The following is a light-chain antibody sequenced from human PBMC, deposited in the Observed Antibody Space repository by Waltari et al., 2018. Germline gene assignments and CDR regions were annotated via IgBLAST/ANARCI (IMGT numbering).Light chain of an antibody. CDR2: DVN. CDR3: CSYAGSAISV. J-gene: IGLJ3*02. V-gene: IGLV2-23*02. CDR1: SSDVGSYNL. Sequence: QSALTQTATVSGSPGPSITISCTGTSSDVGSYNLVSWYQQHPGKAPTLIIYDVNKRPSGVSNRFSGSKSGNTASLTSSGLQAADEADYYCCSYAGSAISVFGGGTRLTVL.